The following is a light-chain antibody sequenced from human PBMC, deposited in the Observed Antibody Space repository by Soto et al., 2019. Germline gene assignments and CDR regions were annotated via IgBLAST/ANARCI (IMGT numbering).Light chain of an antibody. CDR1: QGISSY. Sequence: DIQMTQSPSSLSASVGDRVTITCRASQGISSYLAWYQQKPGKAPNLLIYRASTLESGVPSRFSGSGSGTEFTLTISSLQPDDFATYYCQQYWGTFGQGTKVDIK. J-gene: IGKJ1*01. CDR2: RAS. CDR3: QQYWGT. V-gene: IGKV1-5*03.